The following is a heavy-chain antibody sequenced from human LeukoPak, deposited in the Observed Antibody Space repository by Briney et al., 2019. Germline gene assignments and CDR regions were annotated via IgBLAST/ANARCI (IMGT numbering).Heavy chain of an antibody. V-gene: IGHV3-30*18. CDR2: ISSDRRRT. Sequence: GRSLRLSCAASGFSFRTYGMHWVRQAPGKGLEWVAVISSDRRRTYYADSVKGQFTISRDNSENTLYLQMNNLRVEDTAVYFCAKRAYSSTWASSFYYFDYWGQGTLVTVSS. CDR3: AKRAYSSTWASSFYYFDY. CDR1: GFSFRTYG. D-gene: IGHD6-13*01. J-gene: IGHJ4*02.